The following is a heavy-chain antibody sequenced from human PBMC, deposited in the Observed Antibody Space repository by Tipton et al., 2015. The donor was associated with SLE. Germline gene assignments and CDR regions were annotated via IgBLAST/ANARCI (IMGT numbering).Heavy chain of an antibody. V-gene: IGHV3-30*02. D-gene: IGHD2-2*01. J-gene: IGHJ4*02. CDR3: ASDIVVVPAVKVFDY. Sequence: GSLRLSCAASGFTFSSYGMHWVRQAPGKGLEWVAFIRYDGSNKYYADSVKGRFTISRDNSKNTLYLQMNSLRAEDTAVYYCASDIVVVPAVKVFDYWGQGTLVTVSS. CDR2: IRYDGSNK. CDR1: GFTFSSYG.